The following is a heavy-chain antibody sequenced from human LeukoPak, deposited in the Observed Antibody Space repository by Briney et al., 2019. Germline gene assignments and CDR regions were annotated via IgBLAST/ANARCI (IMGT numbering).Heavy chain of an antibody. CDR3: ARGRGSSSWFDY. CDR1: GGSISSGDYY. J-gene: IGHJ4*02. D-gene: IGHD6-13*01. Sequence: SETLSLTCIVSGGSISSGDYYWSWIRQPPGKGLEWIGSVYDSGETYFNPSLMSRVTMSVDRSKNQFSLKLNSVTAADTAVYYCARGRGSSSWFDYWGQGTLVTVSS. CDR2: VYDSGET. V-gene: IGHV4-30-2*01.